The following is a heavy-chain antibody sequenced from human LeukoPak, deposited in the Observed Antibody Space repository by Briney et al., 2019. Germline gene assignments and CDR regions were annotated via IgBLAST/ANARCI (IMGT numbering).Heavy chain of an antibody. CDR1: GYTFTSYG. Sequence: ASVKVSCKASGYTFTSYGVTWVRQAPGQRLEWMGWISAYNGNTNYAQNVQRRVTMSRDTSTSTAYMELRSLRSDDTAVYYCARLDIVSILFDSWGQGTLVTVSS. D-gene: IGHD5/OR15-5a*01. CDR2: ISAYNGNT. CDR3: ARLDIVSILFDS. J-gene: IGHJ4*02. V-gene: IGHV1-18*01.